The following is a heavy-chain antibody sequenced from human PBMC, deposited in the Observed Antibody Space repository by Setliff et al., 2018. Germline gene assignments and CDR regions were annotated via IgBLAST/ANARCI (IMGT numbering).Heavy chain of an antibody. J-gene: IGHJ3*02. Sequence: ASVKVSCKASGYTFTSCDINWVRQATGQGLEWMGWMNPNSGNTGYSQKFQGRVTMTRDTSTSTVYMEVSSLRSEDTAVYFCARDRFYNSWSGTSITAPHDAFDIWGQGTTVTVSS. D-gene: IGHD3-3*01. CDR1: GYTFTSCD. CDR3: ARDRFYNSWSGTSITAPHDAFDI. CDR2: MNPNSGNT. V-gene: IGHV1-8*02.